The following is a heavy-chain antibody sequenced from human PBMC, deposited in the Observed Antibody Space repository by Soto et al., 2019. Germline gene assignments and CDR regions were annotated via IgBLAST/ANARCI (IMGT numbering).Heavy chain of an antibody. Sequence: SETLSLTCTFSNADSLFTDASYWTWIRQPPGKGLEWLGYIYYSGRANYNPSLKRRVTISIESSKCRFSLKLNSVTAADTAVFYCARERAQIFGVVPDGFDVRGQGPMVT. J-gene: IGHJ3*01. CDR2: IYYSGRA. CDR1: NADSLFTDASY. D-gene: IGHD3-3*01. V-gene: IGHV4-61*03. CDR3: ARERAQIFGVVPDGFDV.